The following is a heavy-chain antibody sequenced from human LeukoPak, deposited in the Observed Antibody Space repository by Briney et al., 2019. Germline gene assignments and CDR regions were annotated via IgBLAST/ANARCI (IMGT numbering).Heavy chain of an antibody. CDR2: IYPGDSDT. Sequence: VESLKISCRYSGYSFASYWFGWMRHMPGNCLEWIGVIYPGDSDTRYSPSFEGQVTISGDKSTSTAFLQGSSLRASDTAMYYCARRSYEGSSSAFDIWGQGTMVIVSA. J-gene: IGHJ3*02. V-gene: IGHV5-51*01. CDR3: ARRSYEGSSSAFDI. D-gene: IGHD5-12*01. CDR1: GYSFASYW.